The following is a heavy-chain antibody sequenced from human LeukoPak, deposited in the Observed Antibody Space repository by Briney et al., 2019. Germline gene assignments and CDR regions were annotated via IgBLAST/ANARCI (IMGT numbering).Heavy chain of an antibody. Sequence: PSETLSLTCTVSGGSISSYYWSWIRQPPGKGPEWIGYIYYSGSTNYNPSLKSRVTISVDTSKNQFSLKLSSVTAADTAVYYCAREPWGIAAAGKGIYYYYGMDVWGQGTTVTVSS. CDR2: IYYSGST. CDR3: AREPWGIAAAGKGIYYYYGMDV. V-gene: IGHV4-59*01. D-gene: IGHD6-13*01. J-gene: IGHJ6*02. CDR1: GGSISSYY.